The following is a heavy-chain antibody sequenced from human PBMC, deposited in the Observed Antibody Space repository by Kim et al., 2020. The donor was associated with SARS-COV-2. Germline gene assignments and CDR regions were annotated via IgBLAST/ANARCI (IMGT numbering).Heavy chain of an antibody. J-gene: IGHJ4*02. CDR3: AADYYDSSGYYYAWDY. D-gene: IGHD3-22*01. V-gene: IGHV3-23*01. Sequence: SVKGRFTSSRDNSKNTLYLQMNSLRAEDTAVYYCAADYYDSSGYYYAWDYWGQGTLVTVSS.